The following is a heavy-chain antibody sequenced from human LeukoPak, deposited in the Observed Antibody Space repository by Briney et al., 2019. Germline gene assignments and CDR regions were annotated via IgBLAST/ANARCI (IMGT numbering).Heavy chain of an antibody. Sequence: ASVKVSCKASGYTFTSYGISWVRQAPGQGLEWMGWISAYNGNTNYAQKLKGRVTMTTDPSTSTAYMKLRSLRSDDTAVYYCAGGIVATRNYYYYGMDVWGQGTTGTVSS. CDR3: AGGIVATRNYYYYGMDV. D-gene: IGHD5-12*01. V-gene: IGHV1-18*01. J-gene: IGHJ6*02. CDR1: GYTFTSYG. CDR2: ISAYNGNT.